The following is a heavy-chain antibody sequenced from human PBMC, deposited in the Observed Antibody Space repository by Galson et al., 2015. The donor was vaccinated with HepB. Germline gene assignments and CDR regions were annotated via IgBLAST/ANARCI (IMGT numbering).Heavy chain of an antibody. D-gene: IGHD6-19*01. CDR2: INPSGGST. J-gene: IGHJ6*03. CDR1: GYTFTSYY. V-gene: IGHV1-46*03. CDR3: ARGQYSSGWFTYYYYYYMDV. Sequence: SVKVSCKASGYTFTSYYMHWVRQAPGQGLEWMGIINPSGGSTSYAQKFQGRVTMTRDTSTSTVYMELSSLRSEDTAVYYCARGQYSSGWFTYYYYYYMDVWGKGTTVTVSS.